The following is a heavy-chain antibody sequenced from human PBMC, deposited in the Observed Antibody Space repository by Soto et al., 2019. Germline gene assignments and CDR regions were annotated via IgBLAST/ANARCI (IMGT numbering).Heavy chain of an antibody. Sequence: QVPLVQSGAEVKKPGASVKVSCKASGYTFTSYGISWVRQAPGQGLEWMGWISAYNGNTNYAQKLQGRVTMTTDTSTSTAYMELRSLRSDDTAVYYCARDMRELLFGGGWFDPWGQGTLVTVSS. CDR2: ISAYNGNT. J-gene: IGHJ5*02. CDR1: GYTFTSYG. D-gene: IGHD1-26*01. CDR3: ARDMRELLFGGGWFDP. V-gene: IGHV1-18*04.